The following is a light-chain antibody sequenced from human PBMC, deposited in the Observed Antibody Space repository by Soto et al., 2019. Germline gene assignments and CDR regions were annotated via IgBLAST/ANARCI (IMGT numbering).Light chain of an antibody. J-gene: IGKJ1*01. V-gene: IGKV4-1*01. Sequence: IVMTQSPDSLAVSLGERATINCKSSQSVLYSSNNKNYLAWYQQRPGQPPKLLIYWASTRESGVPDRFSGSGSGTDFTLTISSLQAEDVAVHYCQQYHSSPWTFGQGTKVEIK. CDR3: QQYHSSPWT. CDR2: WAS. CDR1: QSVLYSSNNKNY.